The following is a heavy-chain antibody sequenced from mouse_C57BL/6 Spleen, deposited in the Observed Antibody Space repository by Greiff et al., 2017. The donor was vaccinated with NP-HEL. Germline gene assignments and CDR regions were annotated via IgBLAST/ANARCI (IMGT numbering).Heavy chain of an antibody. Sequence: EVKLVESGPGLVKPSQSLSLTCSVTGYSITSGYYWNWIRQFPGNKLEWMGYISYDGSNNYNPSLKNRISITRDTSKNQFFLKLNSVTTEDTATYYCARERGYSNYGFAYWGQGTLVTVSA. CDR2: ISYDGSN. J-gene: IGHJ3*01. CDR1: GYSITSGYY. CDR3: ARERGYSNYGFAY. V-gene: IGHV3-6*01. D-gene: IGHD2-5*01.